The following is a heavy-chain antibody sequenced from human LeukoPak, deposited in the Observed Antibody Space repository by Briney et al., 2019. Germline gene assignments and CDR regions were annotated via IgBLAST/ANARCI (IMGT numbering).Heavy chain of an antibody. CDR3: ARDQGGGRWLPQARALRY. CDR2: IIPILGTA. Sequence: SVKVSCKASGGTFSSYAISWVRQAPGQGLEWMGGIIPILGTANYAQKFQGRVTTTADKSTSTAYMELSSLRSEDTAVYYCARDQGGGRWLPQARALRYWGQGTLVTVSS. J-gene: IGHJ4*02. CDR1: GGTFSSYA. V-gene: IGHV1-69*10. D-gene: IGHD5-24*01.